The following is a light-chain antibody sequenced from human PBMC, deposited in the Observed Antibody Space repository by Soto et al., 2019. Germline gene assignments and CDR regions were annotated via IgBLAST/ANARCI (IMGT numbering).Light chain of an antibody. CDR3: QSYDISLGAFYV. CDR1: SSNIGAGYD. CDR2: GNS. V-gene: IGLV1-40*01. J-gene: IGLJ1*01. Sequence: QSALTQPPSVSGAPGQRVTISCTGSSSNIGAGYDVHWYQQLPGTAPKLLIYGNSNRPSGVPDRFSGSKSGTSASLAITGLQAEDEADYYCQSYDISLGAFYVFGTGTKLTVL.